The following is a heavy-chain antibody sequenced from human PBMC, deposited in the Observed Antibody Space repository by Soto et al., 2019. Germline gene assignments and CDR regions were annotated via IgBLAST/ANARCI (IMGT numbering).Heavy chain of an antibody. Sequence: SVKVSCKASGGTFSSYAISWVRQAPGQGLEWMGGIIPIFGTANYAQKFQGRVTITADESTSTAYMELSSLRSEDTAVYYCASTNYYDSSGYSNYWGRGTLVTVSS. V-gene: IGHV1-69*13. J-gene: IGHJ4*02. CDR2: IIPIFGTA. CDR1: GGTFSSYA. CDR3: ASTNYYDSSGYSNY. D-gene: IGHD3-22*01.